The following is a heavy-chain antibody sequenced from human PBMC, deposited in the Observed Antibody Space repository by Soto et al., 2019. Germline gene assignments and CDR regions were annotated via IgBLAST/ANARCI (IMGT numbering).Heavy chain of an antibody. V-gene: IGHV3-30*04. CDR3: ARMFGFSYGTANRGMDV. J-gene: IGHJ6*02. D-gene: IGHD5-18*01. CDR2: ISSDGTEK. CDR1: GFTLSSYS. Sequence: QVQLVESGGGVAQPGRSLRLFCAASGFTLSSYSLHWVRQSPGKGLEWVAAISSDGTEKHYADSVKGRFTISRDNSKKTLSLQLNSLRTEDPAVYYCARMFGFSYGTANRGMDVWGQGTTVTVSS.